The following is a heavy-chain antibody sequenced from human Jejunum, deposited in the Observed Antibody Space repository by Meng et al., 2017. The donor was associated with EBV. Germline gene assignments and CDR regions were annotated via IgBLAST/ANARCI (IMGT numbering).Heavy chain of an antibody. CDR2: IYYSGST. CDR1: GGSVNSGNVY. D-gene: IGHD5-12*01. V-gene: IGHV4-61*01. J-gene: IGHJ4*02. CDR3: AGLRYSGYDRAFDY. Sequence: QLPDAGPGLVKPSETLSLTCTVSGGSVNSGNVYWSWIRQPPGKGLEWIGYIYYSGSTNYIPSLKSRVTISLDTSKNQFSLKLSSVTAADTAVYYCAGLRYSGYDRAFDYWGQGALVTVSS.